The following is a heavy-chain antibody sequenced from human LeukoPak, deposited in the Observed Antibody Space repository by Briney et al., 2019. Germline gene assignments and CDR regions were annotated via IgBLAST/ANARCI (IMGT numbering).Heavy chain of an antibody. CDR2: IIPIFGTA. CDR1: GGTFSSYA. CDR3: ARGVIPYSSFDY. Sequence: ASVKVSCEASGGTFSSYAISWVRQAPGQGLEWMGGIIPIFGTANYAQKFQGRVTITADESTSTAYMELSSLRSEDTAVYYCARGVIPYSSFDYWGQGTLVTVSS. D-gene: IGHD6-13*01. J-gene: IGHJ4*02. V-gene: IGHV1-69*13.